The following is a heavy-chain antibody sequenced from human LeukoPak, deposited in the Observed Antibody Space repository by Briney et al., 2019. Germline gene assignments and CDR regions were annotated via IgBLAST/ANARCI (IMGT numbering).Heavy chain of an antibody. CDR3: ARHSEYSYGYYFDY. V-gene: IGHV4-59*08. CDR2: IYYIGST. Sequence: SETLSLTCTVSGGSIGSYYWSWIRQPPGEGLDWIGYIYYIGSTNYNPSLKSRVTISVDTSKNQFSLKPSSVTAADTAVYYCARHSEYSYGYYFDYWGQGTLVTVSS. J-gene: IGHJ4*02. D-gene: IGHD5-18*01. CDR1: GGSIGSYY.